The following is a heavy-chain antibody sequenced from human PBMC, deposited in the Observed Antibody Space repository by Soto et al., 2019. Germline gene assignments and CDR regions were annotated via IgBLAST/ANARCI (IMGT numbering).Heavy chain of an antibody. J-gene: IGHJ6*02. V-gene: IGHV3-7*03. Sequence: GGSLRLSCAASGFTFSSYWMSWVRQAPGKGLEWVANIKQDGSEKYYVDSVKGRFTISRDNAKNSLYPQMNSLRAEDTAVYYCASLGITIFVMDVWGQGTTVTVSS. CDR3: ASLGITIFVMDV. CDR1: GFTFSSYW. D-gene: IGHD3-3*01. CDR2: IKQDGSEK.